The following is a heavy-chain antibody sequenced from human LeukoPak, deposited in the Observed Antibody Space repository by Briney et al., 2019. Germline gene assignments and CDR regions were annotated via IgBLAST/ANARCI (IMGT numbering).Heavy chain of an antibody. CDR1: GYKITSHW. V-gene: IGHV5-51*01. Sequence: GESLKISCQASGYKITSHWIAWVRQMPGKSPEWMGIIYPGDSDTRYSPSFQGQVTITADKSISTAYLQWSSLKASDTAMYYCALLGYYDSSGYYYERGTFDYWGQGTLVTVSS. CDR2: IYPGDSDT. D-gene: IGHD3-22*01. CDR3: ALLGYYDSSGYYYERGTFDY. J-gene: IGHJ4*02.